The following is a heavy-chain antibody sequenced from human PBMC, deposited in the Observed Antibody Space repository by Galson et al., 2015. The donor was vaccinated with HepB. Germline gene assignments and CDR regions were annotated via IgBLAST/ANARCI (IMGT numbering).Heavy chain of an antibody. CDR2: IYSGGTT. J-gene: IGHJ6*03. V-gene: IGHV3-53*01. D-gene: IGHD5/OR15-5a*01. Sequence: SLRLSCAASGFTVSSTYMSWVRQAPGTGLEWVSIIYSGGTTYYTDSVKGRFTISRDNSGNTLYLQMTSLRAEDTAVYYCARSLRYYFYYMDVWGKGTTVTVSS. CDR3: ARSLRYYFYYMDV. CDR1: GFTVSSTY.